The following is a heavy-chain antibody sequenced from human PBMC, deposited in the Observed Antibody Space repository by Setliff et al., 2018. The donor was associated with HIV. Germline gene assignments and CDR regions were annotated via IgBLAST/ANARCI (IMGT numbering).Heavy chain of an antibody. CDR1: GSSISSYH. V-gene: IGHV4-4*08. CDR3: GRLSDTAMASFDS. Sequence: SETLSLTCRVSGSSISSYHWRWIRQPPGKGLEWLGHIYKSGSAHYSPSLKGRVTKSAATSRNQFSLKLTSVTAADTAIYSCGRLSDTAMASFDSWGQGTLVTVSS. CDR2: IYKSGSA. J-gene: IGHJ4*02. D-gene: IGHD5-18*01.